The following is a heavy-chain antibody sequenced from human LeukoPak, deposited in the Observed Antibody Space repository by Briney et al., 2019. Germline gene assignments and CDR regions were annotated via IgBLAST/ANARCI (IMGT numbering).Heavy chain of an antibody. D-gene: IGHD2-15*01. CDR3: AKEYELGSNWFDP. V-gene: IGHV3-21*01. CDR1: GFTFSSYS. CDR2: ISSSSSYI. J-gene: IGHJ5*02. Sequence: GGSLRLSCAASGFTFSSYSMNWVRQAPGKGLEWVSSISSSSSYIYYADSVKGRFTISRDNAKNSLYLQMNSLRAEDTAVYYCAKEYELGSNWFDPWGQGTLVTVSS.